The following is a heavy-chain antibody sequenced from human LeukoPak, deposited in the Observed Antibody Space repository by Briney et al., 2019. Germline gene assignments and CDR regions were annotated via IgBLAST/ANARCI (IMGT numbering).Heavy chain of an antibody. CDR1: GLAFRSYG. Sequence: GRSLRLSCAASGLAFRSYGMHWVRQAPGKGLEWVAVISYDGGTQYYADYVKGRFTISRDNSKNTLYLQMNSLRPEDTAVYYCAKGDCSSGTCSPFDYWGQGTLVTVSS. V-gene: IGHV3-30*18. CDR2: ISYDGGTQ. J-gene: IGHJ4*02. D-gene: IGHD2-15*01. CDR3: AKGDCSSGTCSPFDY.